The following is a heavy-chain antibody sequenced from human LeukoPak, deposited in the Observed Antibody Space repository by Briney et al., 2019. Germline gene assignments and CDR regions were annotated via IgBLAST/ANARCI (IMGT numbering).Heavy chain of an antibody. V-gene: IGHV4-34*01. CDR3: ARPCFRGVIHGLGY. CDR2: INHSGST. J-gene: IGHJ4*02. Sequence: SETLSLTCAVYGGSFSGYYWSWIRQPPGKGLEWIGEINHSGSTNYNPSLKSRVTISVDTSKNQFSLKLSSVTAADTAVYYCARPCFRGVIHGLGYWGQGTLVTVSS. CDR1: GGSFSGYY. D-gene: IGHD3-10*01.